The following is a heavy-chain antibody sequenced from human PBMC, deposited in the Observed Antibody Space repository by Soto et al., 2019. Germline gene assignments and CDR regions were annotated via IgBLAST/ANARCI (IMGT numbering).Heavy chain of an antibody. V-gene: IGHV4-4*02. CDR3: ARHGHNIYGFDV. D-gene: IGHD1-1*01. CDR2: MHPSGST. J-gene: IGHJ6*02. CDR1: GGSISSVNW. Sequence: QVQPQESGPGLVKPSDTLSLTCAVSGGSISSVNWWSWVRQSPGKGLEWIGEMHPSGSTNYNPSLKSRVTVSMDXSRNQFSLKMYSVTAADTAVYFCARHGHNIYGFDVWGRGTTVTVSS.